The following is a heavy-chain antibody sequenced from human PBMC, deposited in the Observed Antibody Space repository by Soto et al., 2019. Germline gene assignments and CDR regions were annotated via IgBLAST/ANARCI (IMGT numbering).Heavy chain of an antibody. J-gene: IGHJ6*02. CDR1: GFTVSSNY. Sequence: EVQLVESGGGLDQPGGSLRLSCAASGFTVSSNYMSWVRQAPGKGLEWVSVIYRGGSTYYAHSVKGRFTISRHNSKNTMYLQMNSLRAEDTALYDCERSPTNDLWIRYYYYGMDVWGQGPTVTV. D-gene: IGHD1-1*01. V-gene: IGHV3-53*04. CDR3: ERSPTNDLWIRYYYYGMDV. CDR2: IYRGGST.